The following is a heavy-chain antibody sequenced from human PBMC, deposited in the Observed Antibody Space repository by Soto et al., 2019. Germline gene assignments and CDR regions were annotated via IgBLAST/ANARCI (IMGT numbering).Heavy chain of an antibody. D-gene: IGHD2-21*02. CDR3: TRDLDFGGNSEDFDI. V-gene: IGHV5-51*01. CDR2: IYPGDSDT. J-gene: IGHJ3*02. CDR1: GYSFTSYW. Sequence: PGESLKISCKGSGYSFTSYWIGWVRQMPGKGLECMGIIYPGDSDTRYSPSFQGQVTISVDKSISTAYLQWSSLEASDTAMYYCTRDLDFGGNSEDFDIWGQGTMVTVSS.